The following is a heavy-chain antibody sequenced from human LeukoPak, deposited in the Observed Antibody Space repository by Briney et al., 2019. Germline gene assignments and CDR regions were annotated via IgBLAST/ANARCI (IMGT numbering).Heavy chain of an antibody. D-gene: IGHD2-8*02. CDR3: ATSTGWRFDY. Sequence: GGSLRLSCVASGFTLSSYWMSWVRQAPGKGLEWVANIREDGNEEYYVDSVKGRFTISRDNAKNSLWLQMNSLRAEDTAEYYCATSTGWRFDYWGQGTLVTVSS. CDR2: IREDGNEE. J-gene: IGHJ4*02. CDR1: GFTLSSYW. V-gene: IGHV3-7*01.